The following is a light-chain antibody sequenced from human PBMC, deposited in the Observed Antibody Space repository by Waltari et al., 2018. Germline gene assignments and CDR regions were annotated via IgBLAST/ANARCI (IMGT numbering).Light chain of an antibody. CDR2: GKN. CDR3: NSRDSSGNLVV. J-gene: IGLJ2*01. V-gene: IGLV3-19*01. Sequence: SSELTQDPAVSVALGQTVRITCQGDSLRSYYASWYQQKPGQAPVLVIYGKNNRPSGIPDRFSGSSSGNTASLTITGAQAEDEADYCCNSRDSSGNLVVFGGGTKLTVL. CDR1: SLRSYY.